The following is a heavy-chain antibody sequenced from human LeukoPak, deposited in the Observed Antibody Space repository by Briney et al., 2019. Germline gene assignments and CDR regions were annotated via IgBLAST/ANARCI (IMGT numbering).Heavy chain of an antibody. J-gene: IGHJ5*02. CDR2: INHSGST. D-gene: IGHD4-17*01. Sequence: SETLSLTCAVYGGSFSGYYWGWIRQPPGKGLEWIGEINHSGSTNYYPSLKSRVTMSVDTSKNQFSLKVTSVTAADTAVYYCARQALRSRMRSSSPTWFDPWGQGTLVTVSS. CDR3: ARQALRSRMRSSSPTWFDP. V-gene: IGHV4-34*01. CDR1: GGSFSGYY.